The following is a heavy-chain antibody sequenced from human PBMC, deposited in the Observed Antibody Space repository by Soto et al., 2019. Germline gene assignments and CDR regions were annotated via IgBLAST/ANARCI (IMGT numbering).Heavy chain of an antibody. D-gene: IGHD1-26*01. Sequence: QVHLVQSGAEVKKPGASVKVSCQGSGYAFTTYGITWVRQAPGQGIEWMGWISAHNGNTNYAQKLQGRVTVTRDTSTSTAYMELRSLRYDDTAVYYCASGRYGDYWGQGALVTVSS. J-gene: IGHJ4*02. V-gene: IGHV1-18*01. CDR2: ISAHNGNT. CDR3: ASGRYGDY. CDR1: GYAFTTYG.